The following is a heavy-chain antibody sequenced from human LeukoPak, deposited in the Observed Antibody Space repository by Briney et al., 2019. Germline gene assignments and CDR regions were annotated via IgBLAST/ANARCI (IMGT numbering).Heavy chain of an antibody. CDR2: ISYDGSNK. D-gene: IGHD6-19*01. J-gene: IGHJ4*02. V-gene: IGHV3-30*03. CDR3: ARPYSSGWYGDFDY. Sequence: GGSLRLSCAASGFTFSSYGMHWVRQAPGKGLEWVAVISYDGSNKYYADSVKGRFTISRDNSKNTLYLQMNNLRAEDTAVYYCARPYSSGWYGDFDYWGQGTLVTVSS. CDR1: GFTFSSYG.